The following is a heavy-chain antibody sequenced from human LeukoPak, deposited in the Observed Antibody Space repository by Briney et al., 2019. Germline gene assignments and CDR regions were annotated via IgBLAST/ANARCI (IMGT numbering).Heavy chain of an antibody. Sequence: ASVKVSCKASGYTFTSYDINWVRQATGQGFEWMGWMNPNSGNTGYAQKFQGRVTMTRNTSISTAYMELSSLRSDNTAVYYCASAYVDTAMDSWGQGTLVTVSS. V-gene: IGHV1-8*01. CDR2: MNPNSGNT. CDR3: ASAYVDTAMDS. D-gene: IGHD5-18*01. J-gene: IGHJ4*02. CDR1: GYTFTSYD.